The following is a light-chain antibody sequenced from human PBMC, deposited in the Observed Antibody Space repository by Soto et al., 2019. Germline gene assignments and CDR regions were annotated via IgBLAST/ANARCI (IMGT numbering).Light chain of an antibody. CDR2: GAS. Sequence: EIVLTQSPGTLSLSPGEGATLSCRASQSVSISYLAWDQKKPGQAPRLLLYGASSTDTGIPNRFIGSGSGTDFTLIISRLEPEDFAVYYSQQFGSTPMTFGQGTLLE. V-gene: IGKV3-20*01. CDR3: QQFGSTPMT. J-gene: IGKJ5*01. CDR1: QSVSISY.